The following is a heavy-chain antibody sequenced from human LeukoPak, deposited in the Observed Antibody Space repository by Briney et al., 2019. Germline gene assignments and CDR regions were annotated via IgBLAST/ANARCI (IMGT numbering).Heavy chain of an antibody. Sequence: ASVKVSCKASGYTFTGYYMHWVRRAPGQGLEWMGWINPNSGGTNYAQKFQGRVTMTRDTSISTAYMELSRLRSDDTAVHYCARTGYGDYVVDYWGQGTLVTVSS. V-gene: IGHV1-2*02. D-gene: IGHD4-17*01. J-gene: IGHJ4*02. CDR2: INPNSGGT. CDR1: GYTFTGYY. CDR3: ARTGYGDYVVDY.